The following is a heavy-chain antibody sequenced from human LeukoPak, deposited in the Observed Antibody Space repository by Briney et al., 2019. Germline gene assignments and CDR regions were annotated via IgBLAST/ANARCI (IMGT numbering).Heavy chain of an antibody. CDR3: AMQVGIYGDYNNWFDP. D-gene: IGHD4-17*01. Sequence: SETLFLTCTVSGAPLNNYYWNWVRQPPGKELEWIGNVDYSGSTRYNPSLKSRATMSLDSSKNQFSLRLTSVTAADMAVYYCAMQVGIYGDYNNWFDPWGQGARVTVSS. CDR1: GAPLNNYY. J-gene: IGHJ5*02. CDR2: VDYSGST. V-gene: IGHV4-59*08.